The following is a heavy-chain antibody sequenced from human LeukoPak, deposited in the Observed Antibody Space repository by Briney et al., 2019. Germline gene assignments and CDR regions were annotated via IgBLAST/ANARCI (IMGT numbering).Heavy chain of an antibody. Sequence: PSETLSLTCSVSGGSISSVSYYRRWIRQPAGKGLEWIARIYTSGSTNYNPSLKSRVTISVDTSKNQFSLKLSSVTAADTAVYYCARAFHCSSTSCCTRGLDYWGQGTLVTVSS. J-gene: IGHJ4*02. CDR2: IYTSGST. V-gene: IGHV4-61*02. CDR1: GGSISSVSYY. D-gene: IGHD2-2*02. CDR3: ARAFHCSSTSCCTRGLDY.